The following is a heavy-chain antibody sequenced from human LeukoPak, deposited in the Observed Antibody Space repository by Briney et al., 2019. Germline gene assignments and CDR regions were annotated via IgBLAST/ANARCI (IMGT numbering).Heavy chain of an antibody. J-gene: IGHJ4*02. V-gene: IGHV3-15*01. CDR2: IKSKTVGGTT. CDR1: GFTFSNAW. Sequence: GGSLRLSCAASGFTFSNAWMSWVRQAPGKGLEWVGRIKSKTVGGTTDYAAPVKGRFTISRDDSKNTLYLQMNSLKTEDTAVYYCTTDQLSTQYYFDYWGQGTLVTVSS. CDR3: TTDQLSTQYYFDY. D-gene: IGHD2-2*01.